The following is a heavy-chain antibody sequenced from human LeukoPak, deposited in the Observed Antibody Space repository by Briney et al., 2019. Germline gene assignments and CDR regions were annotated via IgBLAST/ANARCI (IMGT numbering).Heavy chain of an antibody. CDR3: AKEAGALGAPLYYY. J-gene: IGHJ4*02. CDR1: GFIFRNYA. CDR2: ISDNGGGT. V-gene: IGHV3-23*01. Sequence: GGSLRLSCVASGFIFRNYAMSWVRQAPGEGLEWVSGISDNGGGTYYADSVKGRFTISRDNSKNMLYLQMNSLRAEDTAVYYLAKEAGALGAPLYYYWGQGNLGTGSS. D-gene: IGHD4/OR15-4a*01.